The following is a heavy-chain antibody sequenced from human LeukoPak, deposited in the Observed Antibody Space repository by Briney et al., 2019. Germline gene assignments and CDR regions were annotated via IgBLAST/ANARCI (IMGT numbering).Heavy chain of an antibody. Sequence: PGGSLRLSCAASGFTFSSYWINWVRQAPGKGLEWVAGIKPDGSESFYVDSVLGRFTISRDNVKNSLYLQMNSLRAEDTALYYCIVALEGDWGQGTLVTVSS. D-gene: IGHD1-1*01. CDR2: IKPDGSES. CDR3: IVALEGD. V-gene: IGHV3-7*01. J-gene: IGHJ4*02. CDR1: GFTFSSYW.